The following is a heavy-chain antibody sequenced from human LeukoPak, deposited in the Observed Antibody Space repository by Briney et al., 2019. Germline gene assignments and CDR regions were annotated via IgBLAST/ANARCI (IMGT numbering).Heavy chain of an antibody. J-gene: IGHJ4*02. V-gene: IGHV1-24*01. CDR3: ARDLYSRRMNYYGSGSYFAY. CDR2: FDPEDGET. CDR1: GYTLTELS. D-gene: IGHD3-10*01. Sequence: GASVKVSCKVSGYTLTELSMYWVRQAPGKGLEWMGGFDPEDGETIYAQKFQGRVTMTTDTSTTTAYMELRSLRSDDTAVYYCARDLYSRRMNYYGSGSYFAYWGQGTLVTVSS.